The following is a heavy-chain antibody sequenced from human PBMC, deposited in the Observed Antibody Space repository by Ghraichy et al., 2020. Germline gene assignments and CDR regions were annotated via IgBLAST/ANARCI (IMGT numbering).Heavy chain of an antibody. CDR3: ARLELELHWFDP. V-gene: IGHV4-31*03. J-gene: IGHJ5*02. D-gene: IGHD1-7*01. Sequence: SETRSLTCTVSGGSISSGGYYWSWIRQHPGKGLEWIGYIYYSGSTYYNPSLKSRVTISVDTSKNQFSLKLSSVTAADTAVYYCARLELELHWFDPWGQGTLVTVSS. CDR1: GGSISSGGYY. CDR2: IYYSGST.